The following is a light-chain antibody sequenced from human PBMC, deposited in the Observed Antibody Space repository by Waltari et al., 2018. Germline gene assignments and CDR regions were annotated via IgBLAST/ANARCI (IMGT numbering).Light chain of an antibody. V-gene: IGKV1-39*01. CDR2: AAS. CDR3: QQSYSTLYT. Sequence: DIQMTQSPSSLSASVGHRVTITCRASQSISSYLNWYQQKQGKAPKLLIYAASSLQSGVPSRFSGSGSGTDFTLTISSLQPEDFATYYCQQSYSTLYTFGQGTKLEIK. J-gene: IGKJ2*01. CDR1: QSISSY.